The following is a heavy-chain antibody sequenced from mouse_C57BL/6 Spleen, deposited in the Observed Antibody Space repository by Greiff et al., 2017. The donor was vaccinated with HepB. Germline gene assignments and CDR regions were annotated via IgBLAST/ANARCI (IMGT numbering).Heavy chain of an antibody. J-gene: IGHJ4*01. CDR1: GFTFSSYA. Sequence: EVQRVESGGGLVKPGGSLKLSCAASGFTFSSYAMSWVRQTPEKRLEWVATISDGGSYTYYPDNVKGRFTISRDNAKNNLYLQMSHLKSEDTAMYYCAREGGGKGYYYAMDYWGQGTSVTVSS. CDR2: ISDGGSYT. V-gene: IGHV5-4*01. D-gene: IGHD1-1*02. CDR3: AREGGGKGYYYAMDY.